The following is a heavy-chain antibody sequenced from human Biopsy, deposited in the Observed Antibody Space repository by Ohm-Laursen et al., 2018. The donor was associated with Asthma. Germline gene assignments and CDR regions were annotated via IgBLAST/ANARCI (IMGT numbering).Heavy chain of an antibody. CDR2: ISYDGGNK. CDR1: GFTFSIYD. V-gene: IGHV3-30*03. J-gene: IGHJ4*02. CDR3: ARGDSSNWSHYYFDY. D-gene: IGHD3-22*01. Sequence: SLRLSCTASGFTFSIYDIHWVRQAPGKGLEWVAVISYDGGNKFYGDSVKGRFTISRDNSKNTLYLQMHSLRAEDTAVYYCARGDSSNWSHYYFDYWGQGTLVTVSS.